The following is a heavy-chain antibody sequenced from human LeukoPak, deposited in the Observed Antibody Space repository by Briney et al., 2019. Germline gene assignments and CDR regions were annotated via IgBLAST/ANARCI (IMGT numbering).Heavy chain of an antibody. CDR1: GGSISSSSYY. V-gene: IGHV4-39*01. CDR3: ARLWVTARDAFDI. J-gene: IGHJ3*02. D-gene: IGHD1-26*01. CDR2: IYYSGTT. Sequence: SETLSLTCTVSGGSISSSSYYWGWVRQPPGRGLEWIGSIYYSGTTYYNPSLKSRVTISVDTSKNQFSLKPSSVTAADTAVFYCARLWVTARDAFDIWGQGTMVTVSS.